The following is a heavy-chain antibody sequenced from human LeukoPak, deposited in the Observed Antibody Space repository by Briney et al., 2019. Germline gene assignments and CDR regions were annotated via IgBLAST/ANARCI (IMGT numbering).Heavy chain of an antibody. CDR2: IKQDESEK. J-gene: IGHJ4*02. CDR1: GFTFSNYW. CDR3: ARAARQSDF. D-gene: IGHD6-6*01. V-gene: IGHV3-7*01. Sequence: GGSLRLSCAASGFTFSNYWVTWVRQAPGKGLEWVANIKQDESEKYYVDSVKGRFTISRDNAKNSLYLQMNSLRVEDTAVYYCARAARQSDFWGQGTLVTVSS.